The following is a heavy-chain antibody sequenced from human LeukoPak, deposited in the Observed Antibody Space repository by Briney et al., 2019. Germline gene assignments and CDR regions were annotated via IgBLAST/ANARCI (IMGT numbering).Heavy chain of an antibody. CDR3: AKEVDTAMVFSHSNWFDP. D-gene: IGHD5-18*01. V-gene: IGHV3-23*01. CDR1: GFTFSSYA. CDR2: ISGSGGST. Sequence: GGSLRLSCAASGFTFSSYAMSWVRQALGKGLEWVSAISGSGGSTYYADSVKGRFTISRDNSKNTLYLQMNSLRAEDTAVYYCAKEVDTAMVFSHSNWFDPWGQGTLVTVSS. J-gene: IGHJ5*02.